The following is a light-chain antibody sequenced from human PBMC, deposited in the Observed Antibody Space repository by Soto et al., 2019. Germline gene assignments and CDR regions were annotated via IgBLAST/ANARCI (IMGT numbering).Light chain of an antibody. J-gene: IGKJ2*01. CDR2: GAS. V-gene: IGKV3-15*01. Sequence: EIVMTQSPATLSVSPGERATLSFRASQSVSSNLAWYQQKPGQAPRLLIYGASTRATGIPARFSGSGSGTECTLTISSLQSEDFAVYYCQQYNSWPPMYTFGQGTKLEIK. CDR1: QSVSSN. CDR3: QQYNSWPPMYT.